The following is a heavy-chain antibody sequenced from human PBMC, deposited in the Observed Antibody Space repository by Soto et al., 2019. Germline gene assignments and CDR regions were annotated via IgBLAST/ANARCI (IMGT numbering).Heavy chain of an antibody. CDR3: ASDTYYYDSSGYYFDY. CDR1: GFTFSSYG. J-gene: IGHJ4*02. Sequence: GGSLRLSCAASGFTFSSYGMHWVRQAPGKGLEWVAVISYDGSNKYYADSVKGRFTISRDNSKNTLYLQMNSLRAEDTAVYYCASDTYYYDSSGYYFDYWGQGTLVTVSS. D-gene: IGHD3-22*01. V-gene: IGHV3-30*03. CDR2: ISYDGSNK.